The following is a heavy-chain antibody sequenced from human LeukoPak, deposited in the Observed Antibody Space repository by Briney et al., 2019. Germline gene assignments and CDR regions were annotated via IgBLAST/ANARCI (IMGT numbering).Heavy chain of an antibody. CDR2: ISWNSGSI. D-gene: IGHD4-17*01. Sequence: GGSLRLSCATSGFTFDDYAMHWVRQAPGKGLEWVSGISWNSGSIGYADSVKGRFTISRDNAKNSLYLQMNSLRAEDTALYYCAKDSGTTATRGLFDYWGQGTLVTVSS. J-gene: IGHJ4*02. CDR1: GFTFDDYA. V-gene: IGHV3-9*01. CDR3: AKDSGTTATRGLFDY.